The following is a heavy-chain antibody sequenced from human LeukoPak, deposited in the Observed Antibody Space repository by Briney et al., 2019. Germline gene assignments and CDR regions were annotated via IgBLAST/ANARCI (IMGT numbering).Heavy chain of an antibody. D-gene: IGHD1-26*01. CDR1: GGTFSSYG. V-gene: IGHV1-3*01. Sequence: ASVKVSCKASGGTFSSYGISWVRQAPGQRLEWMGWINAGNGNTKYSQKFQGRVTITRDTSASTAYMELSSLRSEDTAVYYCARDRGSYYKDYWGQGTLVTVSS. CDR3: ARDRGSYYKDY. CDR2: INAGNGNT. J-gene: IGHJ4*02.